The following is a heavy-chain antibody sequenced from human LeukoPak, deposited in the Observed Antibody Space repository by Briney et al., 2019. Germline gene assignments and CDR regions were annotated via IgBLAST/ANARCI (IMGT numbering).Heavy chain of an antibody. CDR2: INPSGGST. J-gene: IGHJ4*02. D-gene: IGHD5-18*01. CDR1: GYTFTSYS. CDR3: ARTYGGYSYYDY. Sequence: ASVKVSCKASGYTFTSYSMHWVRQAPGQGLEWMGIINPSGGSTSYAQKFQGRVTMTRDMSTSTVYMELSSLRSEDTAVYYCARTYGGYSYYDYWGQGTLVTVSS. V-gene: IGHV1-46*01.